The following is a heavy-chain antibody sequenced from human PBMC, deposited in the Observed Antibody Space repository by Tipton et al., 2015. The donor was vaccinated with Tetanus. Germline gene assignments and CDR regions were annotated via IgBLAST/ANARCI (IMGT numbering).Heavy chain of an antibody. V-gene: IGHV4-30-2*01. D-gene: IGHD2-2*01. J-gene: IGHJ4*02. CDR2: VFRSGSA. Sequence: TLSLTCAVSGASISSIYSWSWIRQPPGKGLEWIGYVFRSGSADYNPSLKSRVNISLDRSENQISLMLTSVTAADTAVYYCASDPALMGNFDYWGQGTLVTVSS. CDR3: ASDPALMGNFDY. CDR1: GASISSIYS.